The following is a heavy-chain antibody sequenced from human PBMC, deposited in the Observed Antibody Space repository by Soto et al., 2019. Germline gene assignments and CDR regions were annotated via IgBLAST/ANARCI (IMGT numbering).Heavy chain of an antibody. J-gene: IGHJ5*02. CDR1: GGSISSSSYY. CDR2: IYYSGST. CDR3: ARRFTIFGVVSWFDP. V-gene: IGHV4-39*01. D-gene: IGHD3-3*01. Sequence: SETLSLTCTVSGGSISSSSYYWGWIRQPPGKGLEWIGSIYYSGSTYYNPSLKSRVTISVDTSKNQFSLKLSSVTAADTAVYYCARRFTIFGVVSWFDPWGQGTLVTVSS.